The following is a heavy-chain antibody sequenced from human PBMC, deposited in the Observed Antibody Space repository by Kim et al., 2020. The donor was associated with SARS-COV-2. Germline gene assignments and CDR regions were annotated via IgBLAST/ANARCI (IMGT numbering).Heavy chain of an antibody. J-gene: IGHJ5*02. V-gene: IGHV3-74*01. Sequence: ADSVKGRFTISRDNAKDTLYLQMNSLRDEDTAVYYCARASRATVNWFDPWGQGTLVTVSS. D-gene: IGHD4-17*01. CDR3: ARASRATVNWFDP.